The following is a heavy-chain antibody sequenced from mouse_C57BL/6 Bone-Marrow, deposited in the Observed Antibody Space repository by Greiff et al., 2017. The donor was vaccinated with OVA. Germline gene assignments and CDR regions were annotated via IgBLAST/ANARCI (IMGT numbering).Heavy chain of an antibody. D-gene: IGHD1-1*01. CDR3: ATVVADY. V-gene: IGHV14-4*01. CDR2: IDPENGDT. Sequence: VQLQQSGAELVRPGASVKLSCTASGFNIKDDYMHWVKQRPEQGLEWIGWIDPENGDTEYASKFQGTATITADTSSNTAYLQLSSLTSEDTAVYDCATVVADYWGQGTTLTVSS. J-gene: IGHJ2*01. CDR1: GFNIKDDY.